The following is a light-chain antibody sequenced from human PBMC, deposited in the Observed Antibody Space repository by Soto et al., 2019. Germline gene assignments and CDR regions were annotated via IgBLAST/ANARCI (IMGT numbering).Light chain of an antibody. CDR2: DAS. V-gene: IGKV3-15*01. Sequence: MTQSPPTLSASVGDRVTITCRPGQSISNWLAWYQQKPGQAPRLLIYDASTRATGIPARFSGSGSGTDFTLTISGLQSEDFAVYYCPQYNNLPQTFGQGSMV. J-gene: IGKJ1*01. CDR3: PQYNNLPQT. CDR1: QSISNW.